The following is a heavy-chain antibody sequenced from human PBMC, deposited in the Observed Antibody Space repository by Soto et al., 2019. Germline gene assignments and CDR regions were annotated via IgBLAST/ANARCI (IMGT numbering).Heavy chain of an antibody. J-gene: IGHJ4*02. Sequence: ASVQVSCQASGYTFTGYYMHWVRQAPGQGLEWMGWINPNSGGTNYAQKFQGRVTMTRDTSISTAYMELSRLRSDDTAVYYCARGSRIRIVGVFIHHHADYWGQGTLVTVSS. V-gene: IGHV1-2*02. D-gene: IGHD3-3*01. CDR2: INPNSGGT. CDR1: GYTFTGYY. CDR3: ARGSRIRIVGVFIHHHADY.